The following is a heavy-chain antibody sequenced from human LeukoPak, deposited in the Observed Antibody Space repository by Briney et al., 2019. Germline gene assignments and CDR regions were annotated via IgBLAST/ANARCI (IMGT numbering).Heavy chain of an antibody. CDR2: IYPGDSDS. J-gene: IGHJ4*02. D-gene: IGHD6-19*01. CDR1: GSPFTNYW. V-gene: IGHV5-51*01. CDR3: VRESGYSSGWYPY. Sequence: GASLKISCKGSGSPFTNYWIAWVRQMPGKGLEWMGMIYPGDSDSRYSPSFQGQVTFSADKSISTAYLQWSSLKASDSAMYYCVRESGYSSGWYPYWGQGTLVTVSS.